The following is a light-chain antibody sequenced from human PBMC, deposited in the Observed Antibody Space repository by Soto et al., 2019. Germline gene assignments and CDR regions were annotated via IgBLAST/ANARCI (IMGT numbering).Light chain of an antibody. V-gene: IGLV2-8*01. CDR2: EVS. Sequence: QSVLTQPPSASGSPGQSVTISCTGTSSDVGGYNYVSWYQQHPGKAPKLMIYEVSKRPSGVPDRFSGSKSGNTASLTVSGLQAEDEADYYCSSYAGSNFYVFGTGT. CDR1: SSDVGGYNY. J-gene: IGLJ1*01. CDR3: SSYAGSNFYV.